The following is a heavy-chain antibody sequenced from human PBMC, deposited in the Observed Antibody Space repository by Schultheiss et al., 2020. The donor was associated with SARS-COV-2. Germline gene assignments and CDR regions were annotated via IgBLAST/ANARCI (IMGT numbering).Heavy chain of an antibody. CDR3: ARDRFLVDYGDHYYYYGMDV. D-gene: IGHD4-17*01. CDR2: ICHSGST. V-gene: IGHV4-59*12. J-gene: IGHJ6*02. CDR1: GGSISSYY. Sequence: SQTLSLTCTVSGGSISSYYWSWIRQPPGKGLEWVGSICHSGSTNYNPSLKSRVTISVDKSKNQFSLKLSSVTAADTAVYYCARDRFLVDYGDHYYYYGMDVWGQGTTVTVSS.